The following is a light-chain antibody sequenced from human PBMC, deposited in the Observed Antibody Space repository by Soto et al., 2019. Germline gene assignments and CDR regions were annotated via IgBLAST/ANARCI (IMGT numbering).Light chain of an antibody. Sequence: DIQMTQSPSSLSASVGDRVTITCQASHDIKKDLNWYQQKAHKVPKLLIHDASTLATGVPSRFTGSGSGTDFTLTINSLQPEDVAPYYCQQFDDLPLTFGGGTKV. CDR3: QQFDDLPLT. V-gene: IGKV1-33*01. CDR2: DAS. CDR1: HDIKKD. J-gene: IGKJ4*01.